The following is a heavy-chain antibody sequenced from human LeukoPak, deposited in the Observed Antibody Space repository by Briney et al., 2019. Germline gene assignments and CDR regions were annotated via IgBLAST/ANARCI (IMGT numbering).Heavy chain of an antibody. CDR2: ISSSSSTI. CDR3: ARSNCPDY. Sequence: PGGSLRLSCAASGFTFSSYNMNWVRQAPGKGLEWVSYISSSSSTIYYADSVKGRFTVSGDNAKNLLYLQMNSLRAEDTAVYYCARSNCPDYWGQGTLVTVSS. D-gene: IGHD2-15*01. CDR1: GFTFSSYN. V-gene: IGHV3-48*01. J-gene: IGHJ4*02.